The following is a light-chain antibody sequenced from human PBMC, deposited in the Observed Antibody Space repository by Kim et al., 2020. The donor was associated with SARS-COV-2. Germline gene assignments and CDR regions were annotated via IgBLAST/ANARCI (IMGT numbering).Light chain of an antibody. CDR1: QSVSSSY. V-gene: IGKV3-20*01. CDR3: QQYGSPWT. Sequence: IVLTQSPGTLSLSPGERATLSCRASQSVSSSYLAWYQQKPGQAPRLLIYGASNRATGIPDRFSGSGSGTDFTLTISRLEPEDFAVYYCQQYGSPWTFGQGTKVDIK. CDR2: GAS. J-gene: IGKJ1*01.